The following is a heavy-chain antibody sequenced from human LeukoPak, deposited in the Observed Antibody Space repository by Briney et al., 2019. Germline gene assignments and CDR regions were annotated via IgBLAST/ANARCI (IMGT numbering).Heavy chain of an antibody. CDR3: ANPVRLGELSPYDY. D-gene: IGHD3-16*02. J-gene: IGHJ4*02. CDR1: GGTFSSYA. CDR2: IIPILGIA. Sequence: SVKVSCKASGGTFSSYAISWVRQAPGQGLEWMGRIIPILGIANYAQKFQGRVTITADKSTSTAYMELSSLRAEDTAVYYCANPVRLGELSPYDYWGQGTLVTVSS. V-gene: IGHV1-69*04.